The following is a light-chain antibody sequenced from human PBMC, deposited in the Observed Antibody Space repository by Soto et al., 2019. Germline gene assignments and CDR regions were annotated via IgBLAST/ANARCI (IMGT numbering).Light chain of an antibody. V-gene: IGLV2-14*03. Sequence: QSVLTQPASVSGSPGQSITISCTGASSDVGGYNYVSWYQHHPGKAPKLMIYDVSNRPSGVSNRFPDSKSGNTASLIISGLQAEDEADYYCSSYTRSSTLFGGGTKVTVL. CDR1: SSDVGGYNY. J-gene: IGLJ2*01. CDR2: DVS. CDR3: SSYTRSSTL.